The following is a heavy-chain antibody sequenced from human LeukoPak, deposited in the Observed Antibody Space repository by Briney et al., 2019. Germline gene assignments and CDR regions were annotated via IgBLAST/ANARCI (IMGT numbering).Heavy chain of an antibody. V-gene: IGHV1-46*01. Sequence: VASVKVSCKASRYTFTSYYMHWVRQAPGQGLEWMGIINPSGGSTSYAQKFQGRVTMTRDTSTSTVYMELSSLRSEDTAVYYCARAPTYYYDTWSLYYFDYWGQGTLVTVSS. CDR1: RYTFTSYY. D-gene: IGHD3-22*01. CDR3: ARAPTYYYDTWSLYYFDY. CDR2: INPSGGST. J-gene: IGHJ4*02.